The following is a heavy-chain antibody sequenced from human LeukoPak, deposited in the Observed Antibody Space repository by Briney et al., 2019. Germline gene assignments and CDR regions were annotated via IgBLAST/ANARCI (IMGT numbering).Heavy chain of an antibody. CDR1: GYTFTSYY. V-gene: IGHV1-46*01. CDR2: INPSGGST. D-gene: IGHD1-7*01. J-gene: IGHJ4*02. CDR3: ALTGGVSNWNYVGYARRTFDY. Sequence: ASVKLSCKASGYTFTSYYMHWVRQAPGQGLEWMGIINPSGGSTSYAQKFQSRVTMTRDMSTSTVYMELSSLRSEDTAVYYCALTGGVSNWNYVGYARRTFDYWGQGTLVTVSS.